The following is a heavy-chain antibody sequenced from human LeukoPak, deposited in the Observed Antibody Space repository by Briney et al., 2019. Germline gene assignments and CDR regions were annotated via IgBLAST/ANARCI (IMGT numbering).Heavy chain of an antibody. J-gene: IGHJ3*02. CDR2: ISWNSGSI. CDR3: ARDGPITGTKLAAFDI. Sequence: PGGSLRLSCAASGFIFDDYAMHWVRQAPGKGLEWVSGISWNSGSIGYADSVKGRFTISRDNAKNSLYLQMNSLRAEDTAVYYCARDGPITGTKLAAFDIWGQGTMVTVSS. CDR1: GFIFDDYA. V-gene: IGHV3-9*01. D-gene: IGHD1-7*01.